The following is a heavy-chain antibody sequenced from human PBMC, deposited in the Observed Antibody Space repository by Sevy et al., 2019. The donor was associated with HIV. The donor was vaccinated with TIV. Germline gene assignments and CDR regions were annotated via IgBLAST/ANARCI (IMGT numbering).Heavy chain of an antibody. V-gene: IGHV3-9*01. D-gene: IGHD5-18*01. CDR1: EFIFDDYA. CDR2: ISWNSGAI. Sequence: GGSLRLSCAASEFIFDDYAMHWVRQVPGRGLQCVSGISWNSGAIDYADSVKGRFTMSRDNAKNSLYLQMNNLRLEDTALYYCAKDRGYSYSSIDFWGQGTLVTVSS. CDR3: AKDRGYSYSSIDF. J-gene: IGHJ4*02.